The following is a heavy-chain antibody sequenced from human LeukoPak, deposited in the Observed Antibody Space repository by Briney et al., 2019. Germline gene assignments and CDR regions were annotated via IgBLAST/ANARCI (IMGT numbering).Heavy chain of an antibody. CDR2: INTDGRTT. CDR3: AREGYYGSGSPPSLYFDY. V-gene: IGHV3-23*01. CDR1: GFTFSSYA. Sequence: GGSLRLSCAASGFTFSSYAMSWVRQAPGKGLVWVSRINTDGRTTNYADSVKGRFSISRDNSRSTLYLQMNSLRPEDTAIYYRAREGYYGSGSPPSLYFDYWGQGTLVTVSS. D-gene: IGHD3-10*01. J-gene: IGHJ4*02.